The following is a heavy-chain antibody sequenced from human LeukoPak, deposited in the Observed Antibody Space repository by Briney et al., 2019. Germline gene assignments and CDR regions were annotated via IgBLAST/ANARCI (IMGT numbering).Heavy chain of an antibody. D-gene: IGHD6-19*01. CDR1: GFTFSNSG. Sequence: PGRSLRLSCAASGFTFSNSGMHWVRQAPGKGLEWVAFIRYDGSNEFYVDSVKGRFTISRDNSMNTLNLQMSSLRPEDTAVYYCARSVAGITWFDPWGQGTLVTVSS. V-gene: IGHV3-33*08. J-gene: IGHJ5*02. CDR2: IRYDGSNE. CDR3: ARSVAGITWFDP.